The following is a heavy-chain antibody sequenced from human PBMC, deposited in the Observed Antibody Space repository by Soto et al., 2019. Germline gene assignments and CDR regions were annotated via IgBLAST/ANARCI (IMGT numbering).Heavy chain of an antibody. CDR1: GSTNSRNW. V-gene: IGHV3-23*01. CDR2: ISGSGGST. J-gene: IGHJ4*02. CDR3: AKDSYYDFWSGYWFDY. D-gene: IGHD3-3*01. Sequence: GGSLRLSCAASGSTNSRNWMHWVRQVPGKGLEWVSAISGSGGSTYYADSVKGRFTISRDNSKNTLYLQMNSLRAEDTAVYYCAKDSYYDFWSGYWFDYWGQGTLVTVSS.